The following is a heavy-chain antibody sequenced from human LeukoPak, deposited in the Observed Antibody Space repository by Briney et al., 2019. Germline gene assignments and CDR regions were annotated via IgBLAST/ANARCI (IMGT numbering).Heavy chain of an antibody. J-gene: IGHJ4*02. Sequence: GASVKVSCKASGGTFSSYAISWVRQAPGQGLEWMGGIIPIFGTANYAQKFQGRVTITADESTSTAYMELSSLRSEDTAVYYCARAVKSRWLAAPFDYWGQGTLVTASS. V-gene: IGHV1-69*13. D-gene: IGHD6-19*01. CDR1: GGTFSSYA. CDR2: IIPIFGTA. CDR3: ARAVKSRWLAAPFDY.